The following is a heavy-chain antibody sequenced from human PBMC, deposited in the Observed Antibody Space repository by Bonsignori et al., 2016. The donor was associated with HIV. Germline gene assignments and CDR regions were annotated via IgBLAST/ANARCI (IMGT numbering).Heavy chain of an antibody. Sequence: WIRQPPGKGLEWISYISSSGSPIYYADSLKGRFTISRDNAKKSLYLQMNSLRAEDTAVYYCARVGSSNWGYGFGAFDIWGQGTMVT. J-gene: IGHJ3*02. D-gene: IGHD7-27*01. CDR3: ARVGSSNWGYGFGAFDI. V-gene: IGHV3-11*01. CDR2: ISSSGSPI.